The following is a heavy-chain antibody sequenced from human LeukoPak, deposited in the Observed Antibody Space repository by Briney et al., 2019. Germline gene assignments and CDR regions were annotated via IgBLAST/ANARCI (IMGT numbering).Heavy chain of an antibody. V-gene: IGHV3-15*01. CDR1: GFTFSNAW. Sequence: GGSLRLSCAASGFTFSNAWMSWVRQAPGKGLEWVGRIKSKTDGGTTDYAAPVKGRFTISRDDSKNTLYLQMSSLKTEDTAVYYCTTAGSSGYYLNFDYWGQGTLVTVSS. CDR3: TTAGSSGYYLNFDY. CDR2: IKSKTDGGTT. J-gene: IGHJ4*02. D-gene: IGHD3-22*01.